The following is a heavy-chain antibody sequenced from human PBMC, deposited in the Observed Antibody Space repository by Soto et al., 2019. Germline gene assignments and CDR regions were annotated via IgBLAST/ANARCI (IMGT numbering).Heavy chain of an antibody. Sequence: QVQLQESGPGLVKPSQTLSLTCTVSGGSISSGGYYWSWIRQHPGKGLEWIGYIYYSGSTYYNPSLKSRVTISVDTSKNQFSRKLSSVTAADTAVYYCARDASEIAGIDYWGQGTLVTVSS. CDR1: GGSISSGGYY. V-gene: IGHV4-31*03. D-gene: IGHD6-13*01. CDR3: ARDASEIAGIDY. CDR2: IYYSGST. J-gene: IGHJ4*02.